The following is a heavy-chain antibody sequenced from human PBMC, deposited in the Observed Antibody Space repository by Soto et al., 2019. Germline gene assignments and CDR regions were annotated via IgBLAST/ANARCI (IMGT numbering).Heavy chain of an antibody. CDR1: GGAFSSYP. V-gene: IGHV1-69*01. J-gene: IGHJ5*02. CDR3: ASRPVMEVAQYGNWFDP. D-gene: IGHD2-15*01. Sequence: QVHLVQSGAEVKKPGSSVKVSCKASGGAFSSYPINWVRQASGQGLEWMGGIIPFFGTTHSAQKFQDRLTITADESTSTTYMELSSLRSKDTAVYYCASRPVMEVAQYGNWFDPWGQGTLVTVSS. CDR2: IIPFFGTT.